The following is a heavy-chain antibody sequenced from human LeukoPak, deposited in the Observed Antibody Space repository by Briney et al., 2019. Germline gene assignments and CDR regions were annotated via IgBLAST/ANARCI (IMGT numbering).Heavy chain of an antibody. CDR1: GGSISSSSYY. CDR2: IYYSGST. Sequence: SETLSLTCTVSGGSISSSSYYWGWIRQPPGKGLEWIGSIYYSGSTYYNPSLKSRVTISVDTSKNQFSLKLSSVTAADTAVYYCARSVEFFSWFDPWGQGTLVTVSS. J-gene: IGHJ5*02. D-gene: IGHD3-3*02. V-gene: IGHV4-39*07. CDR3: ARSVEFFSWFDP.